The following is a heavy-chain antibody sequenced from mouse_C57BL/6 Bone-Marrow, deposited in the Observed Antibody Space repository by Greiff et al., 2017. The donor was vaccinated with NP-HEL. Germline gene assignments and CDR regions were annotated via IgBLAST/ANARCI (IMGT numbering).Heavy chain of an antibody. D-gene: IGHD1-1*01. CDR1: GFTFSSYA. V-gene: IGHV5-4*01. Sequence: EVQLVESGGGLVKPGGSLKLSCAASGFTFSSYAMSWVRQTPEERLEWVATISDGGSYTYYPDNVKGRFTISRDNAKNNLYLQMSHLKSEDTAMYYCARDPSYYGSSPYWYFDVWGTGTTVTVSS. J-gene: IGHJ1*03. CDR2: ISDGGSYT. CDR3: ARDPSYYGSSPYWYFDV.